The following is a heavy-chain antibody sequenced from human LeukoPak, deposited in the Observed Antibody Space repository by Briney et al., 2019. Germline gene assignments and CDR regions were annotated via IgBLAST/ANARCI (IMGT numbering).Heavy chain of an antibody. CDR3: ARTVVNYFDY. CDR1: GGSISSSSYY. Sequence: SETLSLTCTVSGGSISSSSYYWGWIRQPPGKGLEWIGSIYYSGGTYYNPSLKSRVTISVDTSKNQFSLKLSSVTAADTAVYYCARTVVNYFDYWGQGTLVTVSS. V-gene: IGHV4-39*01. J-gene: IGHJ4*02. CDR2: IYYSGGT.